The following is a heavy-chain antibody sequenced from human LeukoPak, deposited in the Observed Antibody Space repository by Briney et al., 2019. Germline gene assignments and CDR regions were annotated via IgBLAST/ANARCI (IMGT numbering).Heavy chain of an antibody. V-gene: IGHV3-53*01. CDR2: IYSAGRT. D-gene: IGHD3-10*01. CDR3: AGGHEALGY. J-gene: IGHJ4*02. Sequence: AGSLRLSCAASGFTVSNNYMSWVRQPPGKGLEWVSLIYSAGRTFYADSVKGRFTISRDNSKNTLYLQMNSLRAEDTAIYYCAGGHEALGYWGQGTLVAVSS. CDR1: GFTVSNNY.